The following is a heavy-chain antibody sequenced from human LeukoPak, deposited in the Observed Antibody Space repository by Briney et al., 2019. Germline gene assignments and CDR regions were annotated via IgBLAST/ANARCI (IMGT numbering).Heavy chain of an antibody. CDR3: AREDLGYAFDI. Sequence: GATVKVSCKASGYTFTDYFMHWVQQAPGKGLEWMGRVDPEDGETIYTEKFQGRVTITADTSRDTAYMELSSLRSEDTAVYYCAREDLGYAFDIWGQGTMVTVSS. V-gene: IGHV1-69-2*01. J-gene: IGHJ3*02. CDR2: VDPEDGET. CDR1: GYTFTDYF.